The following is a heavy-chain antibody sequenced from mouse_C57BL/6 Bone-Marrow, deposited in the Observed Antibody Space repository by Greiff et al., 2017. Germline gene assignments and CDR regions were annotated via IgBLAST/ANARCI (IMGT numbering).Heavy chain of an antibody. Sequence: EVQLVESGPGLVKPSQSLSLTCSVTGYSITSGYYWNWIRQFPGNKLEWMGYISYDGSNYYNPSLKNRISITRDTSKNQFFRKLNSVTTEDTATYYCARDVLWSPGGQGTSVTVSS. V-gene: IGHV3-6*01. CDR1: GYSITSGYY. J-gene: IGHJ4*01. CDR3: ARDVLWSP. CDR2: ISYDGSN. D-gene: IGHD1-1*02.